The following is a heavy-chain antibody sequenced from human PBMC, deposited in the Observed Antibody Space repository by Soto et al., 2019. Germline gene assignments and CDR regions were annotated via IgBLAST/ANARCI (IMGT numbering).Heavy chain of an antibody. V-gene: IGHV1-69*13. J-gene: IGHJ5*02. CDR1: GGTFSDYV. CDR2: ISLIFGTA. CDR3: ARSMTAAGHNWFDP. D-gene: IGHD6-13*01. Sequence: ASVKVSCKASGGTFSDYVISWVRQAPGQGLEWMGGISLIFGTADYAQKFQDRVTITADESTSSGYMELSSLRSEDTAVYYCARSMTAAGHNWFDPWGQGTLVTVSS.